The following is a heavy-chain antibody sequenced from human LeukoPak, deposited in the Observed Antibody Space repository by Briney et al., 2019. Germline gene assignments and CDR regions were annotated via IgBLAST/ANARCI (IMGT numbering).Heavy chain of an antibody. CDR1: GFTFSSYG. CDR2: IRYDGSNK. J-gene: IGHJ4*02. V-gene: IGHV3-30*02. CDR3: AGEGYGDYDGDY. D-gene: IGHD4-17*01. Sequence: GGSLRLSCAASGFTFSSYGMHWVRQAPGKGLEWVAFIRYDGSNKYYADSVKGRFTISRDNSKNTLYLQMNSLRAEDTAVYYCAGEGYGDYDGDYWGQGTLVTVSS.